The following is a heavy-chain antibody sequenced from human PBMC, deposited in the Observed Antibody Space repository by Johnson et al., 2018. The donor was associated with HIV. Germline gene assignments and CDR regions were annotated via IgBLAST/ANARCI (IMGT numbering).Heavy chain of an antibody. CDR1: GFTFSSYA. D-gene: IGHD5-12*01. CDR2: ISYDGSNK. J-gene: IGHJ3*02. CDR3: ARGRARAFDI. Sequence: QVQLVESGGGVVQPGRSLRLSCAASGFTFSSYAMHWVRQAPGKGLEWVAVISYDGSNKYYADSVKGRFTISRDNSKNTLYLQMNSLRAEDTDVYYCARGRARAFDIWGQGTMVTVSS. V-gene: IGHV3-30-3*01.